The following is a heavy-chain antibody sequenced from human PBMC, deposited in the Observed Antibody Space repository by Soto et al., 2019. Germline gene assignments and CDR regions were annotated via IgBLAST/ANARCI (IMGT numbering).Heavy chain of an antibody. CDR2: ISAYNGNT. CDR3: ERGGIPIDS. CDR1: GYTFTNFG. Sequence: QVQLVQSGAEVKKPGASVKVSCKASGYTFTNFGISWVRQAPGQGHERTGRISAYNGNTNYAQNYQGRVTMTTETAMRKVYMELTSLRSHDTAVYYCERGGIPIDSWGQGTLVTVSS. V-gene: IGHV1-18*01. D-gene: IGHD1-26*01. J-gene: IGHJ4*02.